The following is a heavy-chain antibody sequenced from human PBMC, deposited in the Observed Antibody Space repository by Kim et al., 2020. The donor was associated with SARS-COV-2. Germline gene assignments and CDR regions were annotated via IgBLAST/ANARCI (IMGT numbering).Heavy chain of an antibody. Sequence: SETLSLTCTVSGGSISSYYWSWIRQPPGKGLEWIGYIYYSGSTNYNPSLKSRVTISVDTSKNQFSLKLSSVTAADTAVYYCARDQGYSSSWHGWNAFDIWGQGTMVTVSS. CDR2: IYYSGST. J-gene: IGHJ3*02. D-gene: IGHD6-13*01. CDR1: GGSISSYY. CDR3: ARDQGYSSSWHGWNAFDI. V-gene: IGHV4-59*01.